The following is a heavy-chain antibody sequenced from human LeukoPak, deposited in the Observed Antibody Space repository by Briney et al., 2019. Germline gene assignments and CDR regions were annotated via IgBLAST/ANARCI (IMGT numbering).Heavy chain of an antibody. D-gene: IGHD6-19*01. V-gene: IGHV1-2*02. CDR2: INPNSGGT. CDR1: GYTFTGHY. CDR3: ARVVIQVSSGWSVSFDY. Sequence: ASVKVSCKASGYTFTGHYMHWVRQAPGQGLEWMGWINPNSGGTNYAQKFQGRVTMTRDTPISTAYMELSRLRSDDTAVYYCARVVIQVSSGWSVSFDYWGQGTLVTVSS. J-gene: IGHJ4*02.